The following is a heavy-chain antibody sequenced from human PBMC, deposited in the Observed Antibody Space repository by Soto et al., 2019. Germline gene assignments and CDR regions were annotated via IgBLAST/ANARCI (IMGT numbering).Heavy chain of an antibody. CDR1: GFTFSSYS. J-gene: IGHJ6*02. Sequence: GGSLRLSCAASGFTFSSYSMNWVRQAPGKGLEWVSSISSSSSYIYYADSVKGRFTISRDNSKNTLYMQMNSLRAEDTAVYYCAKDRYDILTGYPIQYGMDVWGQGTTVTVSS. CDR3: AKDRYDILTGYPIQYGMDV. V-gene: IGHV3-21*04. D-gene: IGHD3-9*01. CDR2: ISSSSSYI.